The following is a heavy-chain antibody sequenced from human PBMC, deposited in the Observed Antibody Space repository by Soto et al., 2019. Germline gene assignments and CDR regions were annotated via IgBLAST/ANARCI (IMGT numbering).Heavy chain of an antibody. V-gene: IGHV3-23*01. CDR2: ISGSGDST. CDR3: ATRNYYDSGDYYYYYFDY. Sequence: GVSLRLSCVVSGLTFDNYAMSWVRQAPGKGLEWVSGISGSGDSTYYADSVKGRFTISRDNSKNTLFLQMNSLRAEDTAVYYCATRNYYDSGDYYYYYFDYWGQGALVTVSS. J-gene: IGHJ4*02. CDR1: GLTFDNYA. D-gene: IGHD3-22*01.